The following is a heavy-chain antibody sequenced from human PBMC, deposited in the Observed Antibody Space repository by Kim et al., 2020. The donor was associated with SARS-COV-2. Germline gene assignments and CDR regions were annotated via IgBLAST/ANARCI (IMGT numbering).Heavy chain of an antibody. Sequence: AEPCKGRLPISRDNSKNTLYLQMNSLGAEDTAVYYCARDPITPRAADAFDIWGQGTIVTVSS. D-gene: IGHD5-12*01. CDR3: ARDPITPRAADAFDI. J-gene: IGHJ3*02. V-gene: IGHV3-30*07.